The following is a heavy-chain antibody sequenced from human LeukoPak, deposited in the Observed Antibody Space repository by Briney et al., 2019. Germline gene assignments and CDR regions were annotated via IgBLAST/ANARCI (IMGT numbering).Heavy chain of an antibody. J-gene: IGHJ5*02. Sequence: PSETLSLTCAVYGGSFSGYYWSWIRQPPGKGLEWIGEINHSGSTNYNPSLKSRVTISVDTSKNQFSLKLSSVTAADTAVYYSARAQAGAIAVAGGRSSGWFDPWGQGTLVTVSS. CDR2: INHSGST. D-gene: IGHD6-19*01. CDR1: GGSFSGYY. CDR3: ARAQAGAIAVAGGRSSGWFDP. V-gene: IGHV4-34*01.